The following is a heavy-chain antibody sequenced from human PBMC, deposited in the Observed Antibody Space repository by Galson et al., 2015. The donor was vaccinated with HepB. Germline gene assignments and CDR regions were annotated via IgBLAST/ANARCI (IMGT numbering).Heavy chain of an antibody. CDR2: ITGTSGKT. J-gene: IGHJ4*02. CDR3: AKRMGGCYYGDY. D-gene: IGHD2-15*01. CDR1: GFTFSSYT. V-gene: IGHV3-23*01. Sequence: SLRLSCAASGFTFSSYTMSWVRRAPGKGLEWVSAITGTSGKTYYADSVKGRFTISRDNSKNTLYLQMNSLTAEDTADYYCAKRMGGCYYGDYWGQGTLVTVAS.